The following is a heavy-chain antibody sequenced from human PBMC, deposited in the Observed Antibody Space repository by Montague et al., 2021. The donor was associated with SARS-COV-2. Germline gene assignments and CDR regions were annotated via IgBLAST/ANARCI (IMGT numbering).Heavy chain of an antibody. V-gene: IGHV4-61*02. CDR3: TRGLASVDS. Sequence: TLSLTCTVSGGSISSGSYYWSWIRQPAGKGLEWIGRIYASGITNYNPSLKSRVTISLDTSKNQFSMKLSSVTAADTALYYCTRGLASVDSWGQGTRVTVSS. CDR1: GGSISSGSYY. CDR2: IYASGIT. J-gene: IGHJ5*01.